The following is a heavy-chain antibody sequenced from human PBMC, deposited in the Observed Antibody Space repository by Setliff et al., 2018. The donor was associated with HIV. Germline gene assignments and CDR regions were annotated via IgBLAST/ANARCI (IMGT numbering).Heavy chain of an antibody. D-gene: IGHD6-6*01. CDR3: ARLAASIAARRRFDY. CDR2: INYSGST. J-gene: IGHJ4*02. V-gene: IGHV4-39*01. Sequence: ETLSLTCTVSGGSISSNNYYWGWIRQPPGKGLEWIGSINYSGSTYQNPSLKSRVTISVDTSKNQYSLKLSSVTAADTAVYYCARLAASIAARRRFDYWGQGTLVTVSS. CDR1: GGSISSNNYY.